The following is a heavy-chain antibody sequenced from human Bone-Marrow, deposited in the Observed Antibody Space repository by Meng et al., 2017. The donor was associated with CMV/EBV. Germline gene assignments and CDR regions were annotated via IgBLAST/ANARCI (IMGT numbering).Heavy chain of an antibody. D-gene: IGHD3-3*01. V-gene: IGHV3-23*03. J-gene: IGHJ4*02. CDR3: ARVRFWSGYRNYFDY. CDR2: IYRGGSST. CDR1: GFTFSSYA. Sequence: GGSLRLSCAASGFTFSSYAMSWVRQAPGKGLEWVSIIYRGGSSTFYADSVKGRFTIFRDNSKNTLYLQMNSLGAEDTAVYYCARVRFWSGYRNYFDYWGQGTLVTVSS.